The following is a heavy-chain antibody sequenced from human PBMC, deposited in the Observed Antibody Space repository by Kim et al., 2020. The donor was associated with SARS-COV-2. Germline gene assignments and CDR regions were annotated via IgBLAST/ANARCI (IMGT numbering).Heavy chain of an antibody. J-gene: IGHJ5*02. Sequence: SVKGRFTISRDNAKNTLYLQMNGLRTEDTAVYYCAKVDDFVSSGFYAFFRSWGQVTRVTVSS. V-gene: IGHV3-74*01. D-gene: IGHD6-19*01. CDR3: AKVDDFVSSGFYAFFRS.